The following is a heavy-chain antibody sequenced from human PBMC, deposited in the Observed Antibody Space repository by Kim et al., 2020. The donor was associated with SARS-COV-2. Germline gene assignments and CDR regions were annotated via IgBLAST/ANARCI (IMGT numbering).Heavy chain of an antibody. Sequence: GGSLRLSCAASGFTFGDYAMHWVRQAPGKGLEWVSGISWNSGSIGYADSVKGRFTISRDNAKNSLYLQMNSLRAEDTALYYCAKDSGSHWFDRDDAFDIWGQGTMVTVSS. V-gene: IGHV3-9*01. D-gene: IGHD3-10*01. J-gene: IGHJ3*02. CDR1: GFTFGDYA. CDR2: ISWNSGSI. CDR3: AKDSGSHWFDRDDAFDI.